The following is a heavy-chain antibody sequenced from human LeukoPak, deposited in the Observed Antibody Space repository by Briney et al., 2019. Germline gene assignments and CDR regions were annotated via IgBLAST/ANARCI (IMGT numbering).Heavy chain of an antibody. J-gene: IGHJ4*02. CDR1: GFTFSSYW. CDR2: IKQDGREK. V-gene: IGHV3-7*01. CDR3: ARGDVVVPADY. Sequence: GGSLRLSCAASGFTFSSYWMSWVRQAPGKGLEWVANIKQDGREKYYVHSVKGRFTISRDNAKNSLYLQMNSLRAEDAAVYYCARGDVVVPADYWGQGTLVTVSS. D-gene: IGHD2-2*01.